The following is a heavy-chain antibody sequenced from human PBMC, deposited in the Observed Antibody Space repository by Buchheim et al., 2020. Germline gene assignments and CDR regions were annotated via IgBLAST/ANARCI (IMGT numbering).Heavy chain of an antibody. Sequence: EVQLVESGGGLVQPGGSLRLSCAASGFTYSSYEMNWVRQAPGKGLEWVSYISSSGSTIYYADSVKGRFTISRDNAKNSLYLQMNSLRAEDTAVYYCARLTYSSSSRSLPWGQGTL. V-gene: IGHV3-48*03. D-gene: IGHD6-6*01. CDR2: ISSSGSTI. CDR3: ARLTYSSSSRSLP. J-gene: IGHJ5*02. CDR1: GFTYSSYE.